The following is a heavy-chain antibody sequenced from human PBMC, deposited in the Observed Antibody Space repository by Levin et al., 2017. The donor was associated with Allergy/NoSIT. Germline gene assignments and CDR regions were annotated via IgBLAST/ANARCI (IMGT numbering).Heavy chain of an antibody. CDR2: ISNNGGRT. Sequence: LSLTCSASGFTFNKNTMQWVRQAPGKGLEHVSAISNNGGRTYYTDSVKGRFTISRDNSKNTLYLQMSSLRPEDTAMYYCVKNGDYGELGYWGQGTLVTVSS. CDR1: GFTFNKNT. D-gene: IGHD4-17*01. V-gene: IGHV3-64D*06. J-gene: IGHJ4*02. CDR3: VKNGDYGELGY.